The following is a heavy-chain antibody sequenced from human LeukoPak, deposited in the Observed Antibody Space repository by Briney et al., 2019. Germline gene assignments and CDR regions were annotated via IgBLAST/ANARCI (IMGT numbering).Heavy chain of an antibody. D-gene: IGHD3-10*02. CDR2: IYYSGST. J-gene: IGHJ5*02. V-gene: IGHV4-59*01. CDR1: GGSISSYY. Sequence: SETLSLTCTVSGGSISSYYWSWIRQPPGKGLEWIGYIYYSGSTNYNPSLKSRVTISVDTFKNQFSLKLSSVTAADTAVYYCVRVMLGTPNWFDPWGQGTLVTVSS. CDR3: VRVMLGTPNWFDP.